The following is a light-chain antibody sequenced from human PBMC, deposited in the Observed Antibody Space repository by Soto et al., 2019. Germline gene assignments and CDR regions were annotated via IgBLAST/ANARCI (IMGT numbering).Light chain of an antibody. J-gene: IGKJ2*01. CDR1: QRISTY. V-gene: IGKV1-39*01. CDR3: QQSYSLPHT. CDR2: GSS. Sequence: DIQMTQSPSSLSASVGDRVTITCRASQRISTYFNWYQQKPGKAPNLLIFGSSTLHSGVPSRFSGSGSGTAFFLTISRLPPEDFATYYCQQSYSLPHTFRQGTKLEI.